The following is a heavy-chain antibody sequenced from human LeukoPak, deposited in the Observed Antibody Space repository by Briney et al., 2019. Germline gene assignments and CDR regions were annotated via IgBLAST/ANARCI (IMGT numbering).Heavy chain of an antibody. CDR3: ARDRYISRSWGYDFDY. CDR1: GFTFSSYA. V-gene: IGHV3-23*01. D-gene: IGHD6-13*01. Sequence: GGSLRLSCAASGFTFSSYAMSWVRQAPGKGLEWVSASSGSGGSTYYADSVKGRFTISRDNAKNLLYPQMNSLRAEDTAVYYCARDRYISRSWGYDFDYWGQGTLVTVSS. J-gene: IGHJ4*02. CDR2: SSGSGGST.